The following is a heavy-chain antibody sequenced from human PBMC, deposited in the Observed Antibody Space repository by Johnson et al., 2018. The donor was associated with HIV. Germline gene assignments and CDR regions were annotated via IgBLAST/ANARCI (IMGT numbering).Heavy chain of an antibody. V-gene: IGHV3-9*01. D-gene: IGHD2/OR15-2a*01. CDR1: GFTFSYHG. Sequence: VQLVESGGGVVQPGESLRLSCRTFGFTFSYHGMHWVRQAPGKGLEWVSGISWNSGSIGYADSVKGRFTISRDNANNSLYLQMNSLRAEDTAMYYCAKVLLPQDAFYIWGQGTMVTVSS. CDR2: ISWNSGSI. J-gene: IGHJ3*02. CDR3: AKVLLPQDAFYI.